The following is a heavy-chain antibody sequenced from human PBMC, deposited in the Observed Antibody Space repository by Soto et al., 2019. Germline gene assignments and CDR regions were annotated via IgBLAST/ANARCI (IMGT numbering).Heavy chain of an antibody. D-gene: IGHD3-22*01. CDR2: ISTNGGST. J-gene: IGHJ4*02. CDR3: VKGEYYYDSSGYYPFDY. CDR1: GFTFSSYA. Sequence: PGGSLRLSCSASGFTFSSYAMHWVRQVPGKGLEYVSSISTNGGSTHYADSVKGRFTISRDNSKNTQYLQMSSLRADDTAVYYCVKGEYYYDSSGYYPFDYWGKGTLVTVS. V-gene: IGHV3-64D*06.